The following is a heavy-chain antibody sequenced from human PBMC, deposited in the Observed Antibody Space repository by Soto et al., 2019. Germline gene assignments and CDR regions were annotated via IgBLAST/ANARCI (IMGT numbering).Heavy chain of an antibody. CDR1: GGSFGKSA. CDR2: FIPVYRTL. D-gene: IGHD3-3*01. CDR3: ATGVIWIGYFTVDS. Sequence: SVKVSCKASGGSFGKSAIDWVRQTPGQGLEWLGGFIPVYRTLNYAQKFQGRVTITADESTGTAYMTLSSLASDDTAVYYCATGVIWIGYFTVDSWGQGTRVTVSS. V-gene: IGHV1-69*13. J-gene: IGHJ4*02.